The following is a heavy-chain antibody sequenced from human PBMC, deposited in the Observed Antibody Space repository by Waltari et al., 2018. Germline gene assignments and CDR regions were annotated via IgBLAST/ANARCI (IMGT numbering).Heavy chain of an antibody. V-gene: IGHV1-2*06. CDR2: INPNSGGT. CDR3: AKTSGGDYYYYYYMDV. CDR1: GYTFTGDY. D-gene: IGHD3-10*01. Sequence: QVQLVQSGAEVKKPGASVKVSCKGSGYTFTGDYMHWVRQAPGQELEWMGRINPNSGGTNYAQKFQGRVTMTRDTSISTAYMELSRLRSDDTAVYYCAKTSGGDYYYYYYMDVWGKGTTVTVSS. J-gene: IGHJ6*03.